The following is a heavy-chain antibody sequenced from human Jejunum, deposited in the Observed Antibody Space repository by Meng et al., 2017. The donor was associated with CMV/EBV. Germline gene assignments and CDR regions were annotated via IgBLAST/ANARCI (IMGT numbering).Heavy chain of an antibody. Sequence: TFNPYTFNWVRQAPGQGLEWMGRVIPILNMADSAQNFQGRVTIIADRSTSTVYLELTSLRSDDTAVYYCATSTATTSNYRRVWNLWGQGTEVTVSS. J-gene: IGHJ4*02. D-gene: IGHD1-1*01. CDR1: TFNPYT. V-gene: IGHV1-69*02. CDR2: VIPILNMA. CDR3: ATSTATTSNYRRVWNL.